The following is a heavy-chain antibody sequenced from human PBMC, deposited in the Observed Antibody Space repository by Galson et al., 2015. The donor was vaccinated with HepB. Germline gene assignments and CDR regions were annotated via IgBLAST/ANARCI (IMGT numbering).Heavy chain of an antibody. CDR3: ARIDKDYGDSGWFDP. J-gene: IGHJ5*02. CDR2: ISAYNGNT. D-gene: IGHD4-17*01. CDR1: GYTFTSYG. V-gene: IGHV1-18*01. Sequence: SVKVSCKASGYTFTSYGISWVRQAPGQGLEWMGWISAYNGNTNYAQKLQGRVTMTTDTSTSTAYMELRSLRSDDTAVYYCARIDKDYGDSGWFDPWGQGTLVTVSS.